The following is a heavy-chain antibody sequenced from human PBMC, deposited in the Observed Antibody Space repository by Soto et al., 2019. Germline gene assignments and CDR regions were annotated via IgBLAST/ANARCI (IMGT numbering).Heavy chain of an antibody. V-gene: IGHV1-69*12. D-gene: IGHD2-2*01. CDR1: GGTFSSYA. CDR3: ARGGGPDIVLVPAALGPYYYYGMDV. J-gene: IGHJ6*02. Sequence: QVQLVQSGAEVKKPGSSVKVSCKASGGTFSSYAISWVRQAPGQGLEWMGGIIPIFGTANYAQKFQGRVTITAVESTSTAYMELSSLRSEDTAVYYCARGGGPDIVLVPAALGPYYYYGMDVWGQGTTVTVSS. CDR2: IIPIFGTA.